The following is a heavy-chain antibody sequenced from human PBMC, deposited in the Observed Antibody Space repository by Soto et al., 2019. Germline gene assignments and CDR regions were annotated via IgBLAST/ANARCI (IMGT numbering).Heavy chain of an antibody. J-gene: IGHJ4*02. V-gene: IGHV3-33*01. D-gene: IGHD6-19*01. Sequence: QVQLVESGGGVVQPGRSLRLSCAASGLIFNGYGMHWVRQAPGKGLEWVAVIWYDGSNENYADSVKGRFTISRDNSKNTLYLQMNSLRAEDTAVYYCTRRFSDGWYSDYWGQVTLVTVSS. CDR1: GLIFNGYG. CDR3: TRRFSDGWYSDY. CDR2: IWYDGSNE.